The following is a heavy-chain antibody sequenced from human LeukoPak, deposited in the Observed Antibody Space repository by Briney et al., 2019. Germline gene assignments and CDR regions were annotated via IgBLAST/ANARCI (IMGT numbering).Heavy chain of an antibody. CDR1: GFTFDDYA. J-gene: IGHJ4*02. V-gene: IGHV3-9*01. D-gene: IGHD6-6*01. Sequence: PGGSLRLSCAASGFTFDDYAMHWVRQAPGEGRGWVSGISWNSGSIGYADSVRGRFTISRDNAKNSLSLQVHSTRPEDTALYYCEKGSRPRIAARGFDYWGAGTLVTVSS. CDR3: EKGSRPRIAARGFDY. CDR2: ISWNSGSI.